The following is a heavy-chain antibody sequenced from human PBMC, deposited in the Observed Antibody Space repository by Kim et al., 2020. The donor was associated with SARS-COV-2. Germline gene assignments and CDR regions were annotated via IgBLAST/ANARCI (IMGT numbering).Heavy chain of an antibody. CDR2: T. D-gene: IGHD2-15*01. V-gene: IGHV1-18*01. CDR3: ARRGDYYDY. Sequence: TYNAQRLQNRVTMPTDKSTGTAYMELRSLRSDDTAVYYCARRGDYYDYWGQGTLVTVSS. J-gene: IGHJ4*02.